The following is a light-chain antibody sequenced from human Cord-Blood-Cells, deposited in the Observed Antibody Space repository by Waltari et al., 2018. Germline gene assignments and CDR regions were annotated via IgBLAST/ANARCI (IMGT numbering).Light chain of an antibody. V-gene: IGKV4-1*01. CDR2: WAS. CDR3: QQYYITPYT. J-gene: IGKJ2*01. Sequence: DIVMTKSPDYLAVSLGERSSINCKSSQSVLYSSNNKNYLAWYQQKPGQPPKLLIYWASTLESGVPDRCSGSGSGTDFTLTSSNLQAEDVAVYYCQQYYITPYTFGQGTKLEIQ. CDR1: QSVLYSSNNKNY.